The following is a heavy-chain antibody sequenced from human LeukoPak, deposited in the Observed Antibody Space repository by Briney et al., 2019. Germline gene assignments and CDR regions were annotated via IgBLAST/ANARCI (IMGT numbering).Heavy chain of an antibody. CDR2: ISGSGGGT. Sequence: PGGSLRLSCAASGFTFSSYAMSWVRQAPGKGLEWVSAISGSGGGTYYADSVKGRFTISRDNSKNTLYLQMNSLRAEDTAVYYCAKDGYCSNGVCWDYFDYWGQGTLVTVSS. CDR1: GFTFSSYA. V-gene: IGHV3-23*01. D-gene: IGHD2-8*01. CDR3: AKDGYCSNGVCWDYFDY. J-gene: IGHJ4*02.